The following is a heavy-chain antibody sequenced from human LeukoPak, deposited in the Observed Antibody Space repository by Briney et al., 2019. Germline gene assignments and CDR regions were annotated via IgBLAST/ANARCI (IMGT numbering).Heavy chain of an antibody. J-gene: IGHJ5*02. CDR3: AREKRIPNWFDP. Sequence: ASVKVSCKASGYTFTGYYMHWVRQAPGQGLEWMGWINRNSGGTNYAQKFQGRVTMTRDTSISTAYMEPSRLRSDDTAVYYCAREKRIPNWFDPWGQGTLVTVSS. D-gene: IGHD2-15*01. CDR1: GYTFTGYY. V-gene: IGHV1-2*02. CDR2: INRNSGGT.